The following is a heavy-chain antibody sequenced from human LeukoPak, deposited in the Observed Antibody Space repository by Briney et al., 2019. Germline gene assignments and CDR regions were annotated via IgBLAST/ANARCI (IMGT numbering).Heavy chain of an antibody. CDR1: GYTFSSYG. D-gene: IGHD2-15*01. CDR2: ISYDGSNE. CDR3: ASTYCSGGSCYSPFDY. V-gene: IGHV3-30*03. J-gene: IGHJ4*02. Sequence: PGRSLRLSCAASGYTFSSYGMHWVRQAPGKGLEWVAVISYDGSNEYYADSVKGRFTISRDNSKNTLYLQMNSLRAEDTAVYYCASTYCSGGSCYSPFDYWGQGTLVAVSS.